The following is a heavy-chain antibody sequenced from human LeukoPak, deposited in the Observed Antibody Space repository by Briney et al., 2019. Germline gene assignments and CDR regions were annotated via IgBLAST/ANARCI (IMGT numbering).Heavy chain of an antibody. Sequence: SETLSLTCTVSGGSISSYYWSWIRQPPGKGLEWIGYIYYSGSTNYNPSLKSRVTISVDTSKNQFSLKLSSVTAADAAVYYCARLSWFGELLLGGTPFDPWGQGTLVTVSS. V-gene: IGHV4-59*08. J-gene: IGHJ5*02. CDR3: ARLSWFGELLLGGTPFDP. CDR1: GGSISSYY. CDR2: IYYSGST. D-gene: IGHD3-10*01.